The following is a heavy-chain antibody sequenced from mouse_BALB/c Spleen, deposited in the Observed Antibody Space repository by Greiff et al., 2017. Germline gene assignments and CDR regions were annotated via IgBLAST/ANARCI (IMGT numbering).Heavy chain of an antibody. V-gene: IGHV14-1*02. CDR3: ARPLIYDGSPFAY. Sequence: VQLQQSGAELVRPGALVKLSCKASGFNFKDYYMHWVKQRPEQGLEWIGWIDPENGNTIYEPKFQGKASITADTASNTAYLQLSSLTSEDTAVYYCARPLIYDGSPFAYWGQGTLVTVSA. CDR1: GFNFKDYY. D-gene: IGHD2-3*01. J-gene: IGHJ3*01. CDR2: IDPENGNT.